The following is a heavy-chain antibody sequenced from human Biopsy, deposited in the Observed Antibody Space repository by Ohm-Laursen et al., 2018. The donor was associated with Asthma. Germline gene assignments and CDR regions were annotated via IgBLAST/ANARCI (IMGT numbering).Heavy chain of an antibody. V-gene: IGHV4-39*01. Sequence: SDTLSLTCSLSSGSGGYMRRGNYYWGWIRQPPGKGLERIGRIHYSGTTYYNRSLESRVTVSANTSKNQFSLKLTSVTAADTAVYYCVRGSSSWHHGPFHYYYGLDVWGQGTTATVSS. CDR2: IHYSGTT. J-gene: IGHJ6*02. D-gene: IGHD6-13*01. CDR3: VRGSSSWHHGPFHYYYGLDV. CDR1: SGSGGYMRRGNYY.